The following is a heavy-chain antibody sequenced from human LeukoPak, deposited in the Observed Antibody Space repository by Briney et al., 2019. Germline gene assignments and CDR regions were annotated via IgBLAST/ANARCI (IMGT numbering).Heavy chain of an antibody. CDR1: GFTFSSYS. D-gene: IGHD1-26*01. Sequence: PGGSLRLSCAASGFTFSSYSMNWVRQAPGKGLEWVSSISTSSGYIHYADSVKGRFTISRDNAKNSLYLQMNSLRAEDTAVYYCARGSGSYYGFFDYWGQGTLVTVSS. V-gene: IGHV3-21*04. J-gene: IGHJ4*02. CDR3: ARGSGSYYGFFDY. CDR2: ISTSSGYI.